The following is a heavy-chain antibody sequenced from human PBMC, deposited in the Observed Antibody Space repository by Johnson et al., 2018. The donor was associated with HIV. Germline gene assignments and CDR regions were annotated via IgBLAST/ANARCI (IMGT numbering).Heavy chain of an antibody. CDR2: ISYDGSNK. CDR1: GFTFSSYA. Sequence: VQLVESGGGVVQPGRSLRLSCAASGFTFSSYAMHWVRQAPGKGLEWVAVISYDGSNKYYADSVKGRFTISRDNSKNTLYLQMSSLRTEDTAVYYCAKVQFPARWSAAFDIWGRGTLVTVSS. J-gene: IGHJ3*02. CDR3: AKVQFPARWSAAFDI. V-gene: IGHV3-30*04. D-gene: IGHD6-6*01.